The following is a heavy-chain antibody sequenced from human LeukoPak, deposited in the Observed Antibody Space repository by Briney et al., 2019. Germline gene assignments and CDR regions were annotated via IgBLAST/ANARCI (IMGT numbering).Heavy chain of an antibody. V-gene: IGHV3-30-3*01. CDR1: GFTFSSYA. CDR2: ISYDGSNK. Sequence: SGGSLRLSCAASGFTFSSYAMHWVRQAPGKGLEWVAVISYDGSNKYYADSVKGRFTISRDNSKNTLYLQMNSLRAEDTAVYYCARVGSGWLDYWGQGTLVTVSS. J-gene: IGHJ4*02. CDR3: ARVGSGWLDY. D-gene: IGHD6-19*01.